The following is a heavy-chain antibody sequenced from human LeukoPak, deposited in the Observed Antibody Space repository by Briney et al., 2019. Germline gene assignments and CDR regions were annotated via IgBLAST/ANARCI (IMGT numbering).Heavy chain of an antibody. Sequence: GESLKISCKGSGYTFTSYWIGWVRQMPGKGLEGMGIIYPGDSDTRYNPSFEGQVTMSADKSITTAYLHWSSLKASDTAMYYCARLGYCSRGTCYAFDYWGQGSLVTVSS. CDR3: ARLGYCSRGTCYAFDY. V-gene: IGHV5-51*01. D-gene: IGHD2-2*01. CDR1: GYTFTSYW. CDR2: IYPGDSDT. J-gene: IGHJ4*02.